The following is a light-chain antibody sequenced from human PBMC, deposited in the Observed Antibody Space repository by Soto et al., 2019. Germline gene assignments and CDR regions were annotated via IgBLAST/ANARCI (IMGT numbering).Light chain of an antibody. Sequence: IPLTQSPSSLSASVGDRVTITCRAGQDIGSALVWYQQRPGKAPKLLLYDASNLEAGVPSRFSGSGSGTDFTLTITSLRPEDFATYYCQQVNGFPLTFGGGTKVQIK. J-gene: IGKJ4*01. CDR2: DAS. CDR3: QQVNGFPLT. V-gene: IGKV1-13*02. CDR1: QDIGSA.